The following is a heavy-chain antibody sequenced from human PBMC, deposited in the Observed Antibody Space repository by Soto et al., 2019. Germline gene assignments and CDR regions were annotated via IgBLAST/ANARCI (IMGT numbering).Heavy chain of an antibody. V-gene: IGHV3-30*04. CDR3: ARQGGSAGIWYFDY. Sequence: QVQLVESGGGVVQPGRSLRLSCAASGFTFSAYAMHWVRQAPGKGLEWVVATSYDENFKYYADSVKGRFTISRDNAKTTLFLQMNSLRADDTAVYYCARQGGSAGIWYFDYWGQGSTVTVSS. CDR1: GFTFSAYA. D-gene: IGHD2-15*01. J-gene: IGHJ4*02. CDR2: TSYDENFK.